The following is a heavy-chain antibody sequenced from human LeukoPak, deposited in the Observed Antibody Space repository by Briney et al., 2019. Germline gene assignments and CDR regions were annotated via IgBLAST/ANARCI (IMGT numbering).Heavy chain of an antibody. D-gene: IGHD3-3*01. Sequence: SETLSLTCAVSGYSISSSYYWGWIRQPPGKGLEWIGTIYHSGSTHYNPSLKSRVTLSVDTSKNQFSLKLRSVTAADTAVYYCARHLANDFWSGYYTLGAFDIWGQGTRVTVSS. CDR2: IYHSGST. CDR1: GYSISSSYY. V-gene: IGHV4-38-2*01. J-gene: IGHJ3*02. CDR3: ARHLANDFWSGYYTLGAFDI.